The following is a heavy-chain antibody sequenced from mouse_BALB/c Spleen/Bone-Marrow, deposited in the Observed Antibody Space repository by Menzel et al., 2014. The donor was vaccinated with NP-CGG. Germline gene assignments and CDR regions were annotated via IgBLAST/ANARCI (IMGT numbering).Heavy chain of an antibody. J-gene: IGHJ2*01. CDR1: GYTFTSCY. V-gene: IGHV1S56*01. Sequence: VQLQQSGPELVKPGASVKMSCKASGYTFTSCYIHWVKQSPGQGLEWIGWIYPGDGSTEYNEKFKGKTTLTADKSSGTAYMLLSNLTSEDSAIYFCARPDGNYESYFDYWGQGTTLTVSS. D-gene: IGHD2-1*01. CDR3: ARPDGNYESYFDY. CDR2: IYPGDGST.